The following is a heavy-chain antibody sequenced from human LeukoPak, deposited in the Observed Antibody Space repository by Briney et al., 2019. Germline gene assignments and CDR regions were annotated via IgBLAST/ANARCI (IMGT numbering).Heavy chain of an antibody. Sequence: PGGSLRLSCAASGFTFDDYAMHWVRQAPGKGLECVSGISWNSGSIGYADSVKGRFTISRDNAKNSLYLQMNSLRAEDTALYYCAKGTYSGYDSPGDYFDYWGQGTLVTVSS. CDR3: AKGTYSGYDSPGDYFDY. V-gene: IGHV3-9*01. CDR2: ISWNSGSI. D-gene: IGHD5-12*01. CDR1: GFTFDDYA. J-gene: IGHJ4*02.